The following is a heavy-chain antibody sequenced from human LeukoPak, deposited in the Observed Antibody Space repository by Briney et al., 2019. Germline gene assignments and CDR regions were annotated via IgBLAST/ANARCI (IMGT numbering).Heavy chain of an antibody. D-gene: IGHD3-22*01. Sequence: TVKVSCKASGGTFSSYAISWVRQAPGQGLEWMGGIIPIFGTADYAQKFQGRVTITADESTSTAYMELSSLRSEDTAVYYCARAYYYDSSGYSNFDYWGQGTLVTVSS. J-gene: IGHJ4*02. CDR1: GGTFSSYA. CDR2: IIPIFGTA. V-gene: IGHV1-69*13. CDR3: ARAYYYDSSGYSNFDY.